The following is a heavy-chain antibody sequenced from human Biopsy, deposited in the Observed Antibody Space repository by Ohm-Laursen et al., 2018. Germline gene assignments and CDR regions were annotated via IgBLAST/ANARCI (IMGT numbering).Heavy chain of an antibody. J-gene: IGHJ6*02. Sequence: SETLSLTCTVSGDSVTTYYWSWIRQPPGKGLEWIGHIYYSVMTNYNPSLQSRVSISVDTSRNQVSLTLSSVTAVDTAVYYCARDSGILNYGNFKYYHYYGMDVWGQGTKVTVSS. CDR3: ARDSGILNYGNFKYYHYYGMDV. CDR1: GDSVTTYY. V-gene: IGHV4-59*02. CDR2: IYYSVMT. D-gene: IGHD4-11*01.